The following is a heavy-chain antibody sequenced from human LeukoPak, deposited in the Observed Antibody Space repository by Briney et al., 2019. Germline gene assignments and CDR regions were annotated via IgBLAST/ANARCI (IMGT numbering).Heavy chain of an antibody. CDR1: GYTFTSYS. D-gene: IGHD6-13*01. CDR3: ARGGAPPFSIAAAATGDY. J-gene: IGHJ4*02. V-gene: IGHV1-46*01. CDR2: INPSGDST. Sequence: GASVKVSCKASGYTFTSYSMQWVRQAPGQGLEWMGIINPSGDSTSYTQKLQGRLTMTRDTSTNTVHMELSSLRSEDTAVYYCARGGAPPFSIAAAATGDYWGQGTLVTVSS.